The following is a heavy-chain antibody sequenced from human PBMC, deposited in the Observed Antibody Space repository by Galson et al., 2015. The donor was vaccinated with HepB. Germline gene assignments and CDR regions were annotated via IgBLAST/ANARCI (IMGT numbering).Heavy chain of an antibody. D-gene: IGHD3-22*01. CDR2: IYYSGNI. J-gene: IGHJ3*02. CDR3: ARVGGGSHYYVSSSYFRNDAFDI. Sequence: TLFLTCTVSGGSISSLSYYWVWIRQPPGKGLEWIGYIYYSGNIYYNPSPKSRGIISIDTSKSQLSLKLSSVTVADTAVYYCARVGGGSHYYVSSSYFRNDAFDIWGQGTMVTVSS. CDR1: GGSISSLSYY. V-gene: IGHV4-31*03.